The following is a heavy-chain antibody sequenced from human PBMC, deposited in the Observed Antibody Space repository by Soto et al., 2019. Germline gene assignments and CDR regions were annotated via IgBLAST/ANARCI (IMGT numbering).Heavy chain of an antibody. D-gene: IGHD3-22*01. V-gene: IGHV3-23*01. CDR1: GFTFSNYA. Sequence: EAQLLESGGALVQPGGSLRLSCAASGFTFSNYAMAWVRQAPAKGLEWFSAISGSGGGTYYADSVKGRFTISRDNSNKMLDLQMNSLRVEDTAIYYCAKGSAESRPYYFDYWGQGTLVTVSS. J-gene: IGHJ4*02. CDR3: AKGSAESRPYYFDY. CDR2: ISGSGGGT.